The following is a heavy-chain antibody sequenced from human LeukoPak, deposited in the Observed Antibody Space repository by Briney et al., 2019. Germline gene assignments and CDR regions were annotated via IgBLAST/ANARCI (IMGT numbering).Heavy chain of an antibody. V-gene: IGHV4-59*01. Sequence: SETLSLTCTVSGGSISSSYWSWIRQPPGKGLEWIGYIYYTGSTTYNPSLKSRVTISVDTSKNQFSLRLRSVTAADTAVYYCARDYGDIPPDWYYDLWGRGTLVTVSS. D-gene: IGHD4-17*01. J-gene: IGHJ2*01. CDR2: IYYTGST. CDR1: GGSISSSY. CDR3: ARDYGDIPPDWYYDL.